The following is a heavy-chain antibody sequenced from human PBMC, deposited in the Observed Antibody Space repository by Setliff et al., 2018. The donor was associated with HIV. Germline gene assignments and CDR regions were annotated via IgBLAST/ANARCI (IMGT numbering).Heavy chain of an antibody. J-gene: IGHJ3*02. D-gene: IGHD6-19*01. Sequence: ASVKVSCKASGYMFTDYYIHWVRQAPGQGLEWMGWINPNSDGANYAQKFQGRVTMTRDTSISTAYMELTRLRSDDTAIYYCARRAVAGVGDAFDIWGQGTMVTVSS. V-gene: IGHV1-2*02. CDR1: GYMFTDYY. CDR3: ARRAVAGVGDAFDI. CDR2: INPNSDGA.